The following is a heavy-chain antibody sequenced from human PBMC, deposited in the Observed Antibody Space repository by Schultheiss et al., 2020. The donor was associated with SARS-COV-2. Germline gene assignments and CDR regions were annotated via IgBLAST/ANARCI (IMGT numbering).Heavy chain of an antibody. CDR1: GFTFSSYA. CDR2: ISYDGSNK. Sequence: GSLRLSCAASGFTFSSYAMNWVRQAPGKGPEWVAVISYDGSNKYYADSVKGRFTISRDNAKNSLYLQMNSLRAEDTAVYYCARDFDTMVRGVIWLGMDVWGQGTTVTVSS. CDR3: ARDFDTMVRGVIWLGMDV. D-gene: IGHD3-10*01. J-gene: IGHJ6*02. V-gene: IGHV3-30*07.